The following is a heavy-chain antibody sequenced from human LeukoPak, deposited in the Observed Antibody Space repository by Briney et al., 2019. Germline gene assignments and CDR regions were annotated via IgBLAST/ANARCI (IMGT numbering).Heavy chain of an antibody. CDR3: ARLKVTMVRGARYYFDY. Sequence: SETLSLTCAVYGGSFSGYYWSWIRQPPGKGLEWIGEINHSGSTNYNPSLKSRVTISVDTSKNQFSLKLSSVTAADTAVYYCARLKVTMVRGARYYFDYWGQGTLVTVSS. CDR1: GGSFSGYY. D-gene: IGHD3-10*01. J-gene: IGHJ4*02. CDR2: INHSGST. V-gene: IGHV4-34*01.